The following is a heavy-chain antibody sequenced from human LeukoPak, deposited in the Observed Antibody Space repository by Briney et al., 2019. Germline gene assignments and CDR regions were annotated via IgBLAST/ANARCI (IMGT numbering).Heavy chain of an antibody. Sequence: ASVKVSCKASGYTITSYGISWVRQAPGQGLEWMGWISAYNGNTNYAQKLQGRVTMTTDTSTSTAYMELRSLRSDDTAVYYCARVTEYDFWSGYYYGGHFDYWGQGTLVTVSS. J-gene: IGHJ4*02. CDR1: GYTITSYG. V-gene: IGHV1-18*01. CDR3: ARVTEYDFWSGYYYGGHFDY. CDR2: ISAYNGNT. D-gene: IGHD3-3*01.